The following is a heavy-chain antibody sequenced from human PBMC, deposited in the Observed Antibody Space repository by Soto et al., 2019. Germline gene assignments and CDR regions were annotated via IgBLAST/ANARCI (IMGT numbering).Heavy chain of an antibody. CDR2: ISAYNGNT. Sequence: GASVKVSCKASGYTFTSYGISWVRQAPGQGLEWMEWISAYNGNTNYVQKLQGRVTMTTDTSTSTAYMELRSLRSDDTAVYYCAREGGGSSWVPPLYYYYYGMDVWGQGTTVTVSS. CDR1: GYTFTSYG. D-gene: IGHD6-13*01. J-gene: IGHJ6*02. CDR3: AREGGGSSWVPPLYYYYYGMDV. V-gene: IGHV1-18*04.